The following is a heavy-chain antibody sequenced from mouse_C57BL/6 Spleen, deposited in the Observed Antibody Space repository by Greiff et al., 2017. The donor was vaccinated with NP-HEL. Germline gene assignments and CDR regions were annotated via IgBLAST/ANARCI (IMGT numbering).Heavy chain of an antibody. D-gene: IGHD1-1*01. Sequence: VQLQQSGPGLVKPSQSLSLTCSVTGYSITSGYYWNWIRQFPGNKLEWMGYISYDGSNNYNPSLKNRISITRDTSKNQFFLKLNSVTTEDTATYYCARPDYGSSLHWYFDVWGTGTTVTVSS. CDR2: ISYDGSN. CDR3: ARPDYGSSLHWYFDV. J-gene: IGHJ1*03. CDR1: GYSITSGYY. V-gene: IGHV3-6*01.